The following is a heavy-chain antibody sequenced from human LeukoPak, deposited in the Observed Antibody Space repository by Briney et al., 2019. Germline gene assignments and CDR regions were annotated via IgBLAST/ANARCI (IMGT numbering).Heavy chain of an antibody. V-gene: IGHV4-38-2*02. CDR2: IYHSGST. Sequence: SETLSLTCTVSGYSICSGYYWGWIRQPPGKGLEWIGSIYHSGSTYYNPSLKSRVTISVDTSKNQFSLKLSSVTAADTAVYHCASHAVVVPAAPFDYWGQGTLVTVSS. J-gene: IGHJ4*02. D-gene: IGHD2-2*01. CDR1: GYSICSGYY. CDR3: ASHAVVVPAAPFDY.